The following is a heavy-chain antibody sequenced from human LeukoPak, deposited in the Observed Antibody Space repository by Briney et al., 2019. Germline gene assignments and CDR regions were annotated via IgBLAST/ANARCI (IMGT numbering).Heavy chain of an antibody. J-gene: IGHJ4*02. CDR1: GYTFTGYY. CDR3: AVTRRAKYPYYFDY. Sequence: ASVKVSCKASGYTFTGYYMHWVRQAPGQGLEWMGWINPNSGGTNYAQKFQGRVTMTRDTSISTAYVELSRLRSDDTAVYYCAVTRRAKYPYYFDYWGQGTLVTVSS. D-gene: IGHD4/OR15-4a*01. V-gene: IGHV1-2*02. CDR2: INPNSGGT.